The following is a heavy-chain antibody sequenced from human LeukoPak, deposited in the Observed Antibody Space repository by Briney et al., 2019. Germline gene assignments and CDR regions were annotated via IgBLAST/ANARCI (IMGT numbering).Heavy chain of an antibody. CDR3: ARDMVAVAGTESYDY. CDR1: GYTFTSYY. Sequence: ASVKVSCKASGYTFTSYYMHWVRQAPGQGLEWMGIINPSGGSTSYAQKFQGRVTMTRDTSTSTVYMELSSLRSEDTAVYYCARDMVAVAGTESYDYWGQGTLVTVSS. D-gene: IGHD6-19*01. CDR2: INPSGGST. V-gene: IGHV1-46*01. J-gene: IGHJ4*02.